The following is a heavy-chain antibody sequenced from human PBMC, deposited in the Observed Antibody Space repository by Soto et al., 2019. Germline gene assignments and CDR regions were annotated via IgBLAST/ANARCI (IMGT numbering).Heavy chain of an antibody. V-gene: IGHV1-69*01. Sequence: QVQLVQSGAEVKKPGSSVKVSWKASGGTFSSHVFNWVRQAPGQGLEWMGGIMPIIGTANYAQKFQGRVTITADEYTSTAYMELSSLRSEDTAVYYCARDLEFRDGNISHLDYWGQGTLVTVSS. CDR1: GGTFSSHV. CDR3: ARDLEFRDGNISHLDY. CDR2: IMPIIGTA. D-gene: IGHD3-10*01. J-gene: IGHJ4*02.